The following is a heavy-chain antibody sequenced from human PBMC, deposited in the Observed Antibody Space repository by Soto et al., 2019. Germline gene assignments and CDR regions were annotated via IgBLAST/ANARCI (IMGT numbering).Heavy chain of an antibody. CDR2: IYWDDDK. Sequence: QITLKESGPTLVKPTQTLTLTCTFSGFSLSTSGVGVGWIRQPPGKALEWLALIYWDDDKRYSPSLKSRLTIPKDTSNNPVVRTVTNMAPVDTATYYCARRGFGEYYYGMGVWGPGNTVNVSS. V-gene: IGHV2-5*02. CDR3: ARRGFGEYYYGMGV. J-gene: IGHJ6*02. D-gene: IGHD3-10*01. CDR1: GFSLSTSGVG.